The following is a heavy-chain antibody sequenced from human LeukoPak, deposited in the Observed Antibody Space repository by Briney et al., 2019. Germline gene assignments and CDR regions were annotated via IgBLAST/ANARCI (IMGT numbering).Heavy chain of an antibody. V-gene: IGHV1-2*02. D-gene: IGHD6-13*01. CDR3: ARWEQQLVRSYYYGMDV. CDR2: INPNSGGT. CDR1: GYTFTGHY. Sequence: GASVKVSCKASGYTFTGHYMHWVRQAPGQGLEWMGWINPNSGGTNYAQKFQGRVTMTRDTSISTAYMELSRLRSDDTAVYYCARWEQQLVRSYYYGMDVWGQGTTVTVSS. J-gene: IGHJ6*02.